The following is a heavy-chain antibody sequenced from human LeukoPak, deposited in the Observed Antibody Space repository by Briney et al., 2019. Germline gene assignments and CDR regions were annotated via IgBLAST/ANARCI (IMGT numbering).Heavy chain of an antibody. Sequence: GASVKVSCKASGYTFSNYGISWVRQAPGLGLEWMGWISAYNGNTNYAQKLQGRVTMTTDTSTNTAYMELRSLRSDDTAVYYCASGYLPLGVDYWGQGALVTVSS. CDR2: ISAYNGNT. CDR3: ASGYLPLGVDY. J-gene: IGHJ4*02. CDR1: GYTFSNYG. V-gene: IGHV1-18*01. D-gene: IGHD3-22*01.